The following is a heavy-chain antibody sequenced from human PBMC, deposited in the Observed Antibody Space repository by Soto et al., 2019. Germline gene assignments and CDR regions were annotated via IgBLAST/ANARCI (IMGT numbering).Heavy chain of an antibody. CDR1: GGSFSGSY. D-gene: IGHD3-3*01. J-gene: IGHJ4*02. Sequence: PSETLSLTCAVYGGSFSGSYWSWIRQPPGKGLEWIGEINHSGSTKYNPSLKSRVTISVDTSKNQFSLKLSSVTAADTAVYYCASGTNTIFGVVTHFDYWGQGTLVTVSS. CDR2: INHSGST. V-gene: IGHV4-34*01. CDR3: ASGTNTIFGVVTHFDY.